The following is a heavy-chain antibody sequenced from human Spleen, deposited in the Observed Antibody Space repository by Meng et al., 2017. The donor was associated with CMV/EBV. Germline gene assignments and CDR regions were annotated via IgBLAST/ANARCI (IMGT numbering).Heavy chain of an antibody. CDR1: GGSISSNGSY. CDR2: IHHSGSA. J-gene: IGHJ4*02. CDR3: ASFDHIPRRNYFDY. V-gene: IGHV4-30-4*08. Sequence: GPAPVPVKPSEPLSPPCTFSGGSISSNGSYWDWVRQPPGKGLEWIGYIHHSGSAYYNPSLKSRVSISVDTSKNQFSLNLNSMTAADTAVYYCASFDHIPRRNYFDYWGQGTLVTVSS. D-gene: IGHD2-21*01.